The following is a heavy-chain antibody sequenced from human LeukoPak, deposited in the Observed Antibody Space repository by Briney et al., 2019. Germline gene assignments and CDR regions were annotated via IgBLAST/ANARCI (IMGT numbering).Heavy chain of an antibody. CDR1: GFTFSSYA. CDR3: AKDRGPPIAVVSISDY. CDR2: ISGSGGST. D-gene: IGHD6-19*01. J-gene: IGHJ4*02. Sequence: GGSLRLSCAASGFTFSSYAMSWVRQAPGKGLEWVSAISGSGGSTYYADSVKGRFTISRDNSKNTLYLQMNSLRAEDTAVYYCAKDRGPPIAVVSISDYWDQGTLVTVSS. V-gene: IGHV3-23*01.